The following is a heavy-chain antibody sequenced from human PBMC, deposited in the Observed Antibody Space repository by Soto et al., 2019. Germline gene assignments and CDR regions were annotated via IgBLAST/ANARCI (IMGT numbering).Heavy chain of an antibody. CDR3: ARGGRLVYDFWSGYSDY. CDR1: GFTFSSYG. J-gene: IGHJ4*02. Sequence: PGGSLRLSCAASGFTFSSYGMSWVRQAPGKGLEWVANIKQDGSEKYYVDSVKGRFTISRDNAKNSLYLQMNSLRAEDTAVYYCARGGRLVYDFWSGYSDYWGQGTLVTVSS. D-gene: IGHD3-3*01. V-gene: IGHV3-7*01. CDR2: IKQDGSEK.